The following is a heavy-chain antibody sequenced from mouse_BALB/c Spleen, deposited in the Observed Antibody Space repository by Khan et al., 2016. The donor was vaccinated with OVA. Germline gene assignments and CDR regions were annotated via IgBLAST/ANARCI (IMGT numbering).Heavy chain of an antibody. CDR2: INPSSGYT. V-gene: IGHV1-4*01. J-gene: IGHJ3*01. CDR3: ARDGAYYRNDGWFAY. Sequence: QVQLKQSGAELARPGASVKMSCKASGYTFTSYTIHWIKQRPGQGLEWIGYINPSSGYTNYNQKFKDKATLTADKSSTTAYMQLSSLTSDDSAVYYCARDGAYYRNDGWFAYWSQGTLVTVSA. CDR1: GYTFTSYT. D-gene: IGHD2-14*01.